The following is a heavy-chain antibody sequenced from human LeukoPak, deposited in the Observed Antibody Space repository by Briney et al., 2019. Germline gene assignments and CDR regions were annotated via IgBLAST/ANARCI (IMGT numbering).Heavy chain of an antibody. CDR2: INAGNGNT. CDR3: ARDYCGGDCFPDY. CDR1: GYTFTSYA. V-gene: IGHV1-3*01. Sequence: GASVKVSCKASGYTFTSYAMHWVRQAPGQRLEWMGWINAGNGNTNYAQKFQGRVTMTRDTSISTAYMELSRLRSDDTAVYYCARDYCGGDCFPDYWGQGTLVTVSS. D-gene: IGHD2-21*02. J-gene: IGHJ4*02.